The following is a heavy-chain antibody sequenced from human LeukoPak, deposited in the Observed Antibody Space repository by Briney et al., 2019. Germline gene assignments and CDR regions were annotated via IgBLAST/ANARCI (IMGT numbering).Heavy chain of an antibody. CDR1: GGSFSGYY. D-gene: IGHD3-10*01. CDR3: ARGSFDMVRGAINYYYMDV. V-gene: IGHV4-34*01. Sequence: SETLSLTCAVYGGSFSGYYWSWIRQPPGKGLEWIGEINHSGSTNYNPSLKSRVTISVDTSKNQFSLKLSSVTAADTAVYYCARGSFDMVRGAINYYYMDVWGKGTTVTVCS. CDR2: INHSGST. J-gene: IGHJ6*03.